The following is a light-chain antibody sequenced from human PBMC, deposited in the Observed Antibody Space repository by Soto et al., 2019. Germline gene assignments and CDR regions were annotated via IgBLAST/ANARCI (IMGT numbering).Light chain of an antibody. CDR3: CSYAGSDTYVL. J-gene: IGLJ2*01. V-gene: IGLV2-11*01. Sequence: QSALTQPRSVSGSPGQSVTISCTGTSSDVGNYNYVSWYQQHPGKAPKFMMYDVNKRPSGVPDRFSGSKSGTTASLTISGLQAEDEADYYCCSYAGSDTYVLFGGGTKLTVL. CDR2: DVN. CDR1: SSDVGNYNY.